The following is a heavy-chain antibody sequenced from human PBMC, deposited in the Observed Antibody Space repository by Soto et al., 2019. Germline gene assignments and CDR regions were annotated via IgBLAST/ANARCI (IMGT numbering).Heavy chain of an antibody. V-gene: IGHV3-23*01. Sequence: GGSLRLSCAASGFTFSNYAMSWVRQAPGRGLEWVSAISGSGGSTYYADSVKGRFTISRDNSKNTLYLQMNSLRAEDTAVYYCAKVPRMQLWIRAPCGRDVWGQGPTVTVSS. CDR3: AKVPRMQLWIRAPCGRDV. CDR2: ISGSGGST. J-gene: IGHJ6*02. CDR1: GFTFSNYA. D-gene: IGHD5-18*01.